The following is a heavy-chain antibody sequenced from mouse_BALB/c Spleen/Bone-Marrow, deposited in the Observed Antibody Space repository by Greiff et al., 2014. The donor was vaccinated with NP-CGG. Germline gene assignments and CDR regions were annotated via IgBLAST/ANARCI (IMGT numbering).Heavy chain of an antibody. V-gene: IGHV14-3*02. Sequence: EVNLVESEAELVKPGASVKLSCTASGFNIKDTYMHWVKQRPEQGLEWIGRIDPANGNTKYDPKFQGKATITADTSSNTAYLQLSSLTSEDTAVYYCARYYYGSSYFDYWGQGTTLTVSS. CDR1: GFNIKDTY. CDR2: IDPANGNT. CDR3: ARYYYGSSYFDY. J-gene: IGHJ2*01. D-gene: IGHD1-1*01.